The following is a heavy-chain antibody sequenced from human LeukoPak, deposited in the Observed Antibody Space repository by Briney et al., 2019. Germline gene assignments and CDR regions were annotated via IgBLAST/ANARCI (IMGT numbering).Heavy chain of an antibody. CDR1: GGSFSGYY. CDR3: ARGLNYGGSGYYFDS. J-gene: IGHJ4*02. CDR2: INHSGTT. D-gene: IGHD3-22*01. Sequence: SSETLSLICAVYGGSFSGYYWTWIRQTPGKGLEWIGEINHSGTTNYNPSLKSRFIISVDTSKNQFSLRLKSVTAAVTAVYYCARGLNYGGSGYYFDSWGPGTLVTVSS. V-gene: IGHV4-34*01.